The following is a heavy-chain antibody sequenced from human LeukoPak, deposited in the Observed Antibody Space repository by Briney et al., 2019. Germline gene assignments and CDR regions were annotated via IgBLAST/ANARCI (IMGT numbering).Heavy chain of an antibody. D-gene: IGHD6-19*01. Sequence: PSETLSLTCAVYGGSFSGYYWSWIRQPSGKGLEWIGEINHSGSTNYNPSLKSRVTISVDTSKNQFSLKLSSVTAADTAVYYCARGGPGIAVSGHFDYWGQGTLVTVSS. J-gene: IGHJ4*02. CDR3: ARGGPGIAVSGHFDY. CDR1: GGSFSGYY. CDR2: INHSGST. V-gene: IGHV4-34*01.